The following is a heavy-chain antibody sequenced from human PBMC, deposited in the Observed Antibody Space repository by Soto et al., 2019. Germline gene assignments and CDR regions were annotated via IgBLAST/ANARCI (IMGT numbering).Heavy chain of an antibody. D-gene: IGHD3-3*01. V-gene: IGHV1-18*01. J-gene: IGHJ4*02. Sequence: GPSVKVSCKASGYTFTNYGISWVRQAPGQGLEWMGWISAYNGNTNYAQKLQGRVTMTTDTSTSTAYMELRSLRSDDTAVYYCARRGVFWSGYYIAYWGQGPLVTVPS. CDR1: GYTFTNYG. CDR2: ISAYNGNT. CDR3: ARRGVFWSGYYIAY.